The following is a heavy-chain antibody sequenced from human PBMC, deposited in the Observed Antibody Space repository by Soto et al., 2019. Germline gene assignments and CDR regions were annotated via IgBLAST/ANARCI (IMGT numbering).Heavy chain of an antibody. CDR3: VRDGTKTLRDWFDP. J-gene: IGHJ5*02. CDR1: GGSVSSGSYY. Sequence: SETLSLTCTVSGGSVSSGSYYWSWIRQPPGKGLEWIGYIYYSGSTNYNPSLKSRVMMSVDTSKKQFSLKLRSVTAADTAVYYCVRDGTKTLRDWFDPWGQGISVTVSS. V-gene: IGHV4-61*01. D-gene: IGHD1-1*01. CDR2: IYYSGST.